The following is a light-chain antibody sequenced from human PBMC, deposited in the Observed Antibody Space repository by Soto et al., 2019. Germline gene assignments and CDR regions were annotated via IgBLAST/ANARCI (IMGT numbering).Light chain of an antibody. CDR2: GAS. Sequence: EIVMTQSPATLSVSPGERATLSCRASQSVSSNLAWYQQKPGQAPRLLIYGASTRATGIPARFSGSGSGTEFTLTISSLQSEDFAVYFCQEYSDWPITFGQGTLLEIK. CDR3: QEYSDWPIT. J-gene: IGKJ5*01. V-gene: IGKV3-15*01. CDR1: QSVSSN.